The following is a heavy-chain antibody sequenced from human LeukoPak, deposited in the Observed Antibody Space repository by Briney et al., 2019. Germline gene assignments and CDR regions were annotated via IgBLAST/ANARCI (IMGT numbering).Heavy chain of an antibody. D-gene: IGHD5-18*01. CDR3: ARDVNSYAKLGY. Sequence: GGSLRLSCAASGFTFTTYTMNWVRQAPGKGLEWVSFISSSGATVYYADSVKGRFTISRNNAKNSLFLQMSSLRDEDTAVYYCARDVNSYAKLGYWGRGTLVTVSS. CDR1: GFTFTTYT. CDR2: ISSSGATV. J-gene: IGHJ4*02. V-gene: IGHV3-48*02.